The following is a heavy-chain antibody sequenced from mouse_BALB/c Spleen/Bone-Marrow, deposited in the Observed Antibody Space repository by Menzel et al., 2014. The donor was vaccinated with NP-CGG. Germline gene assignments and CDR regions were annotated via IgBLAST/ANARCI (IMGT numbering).Heavy chain of an antibody. J-gene: IGHJ1*01. Sequence: VQLQQSGAELVKPGASVKLSCTASGFSIKDTYLHWVKQRPEQGLDWIGRIDPAIFTKYDPKFQGKATITADTSSNTAYLRLSSLASEDTAVYYCASYRYGWYFDVWGAGTTVTVSS. D-gene: IGHD2-14*01. CDR2: IDPAIFT. CDR1: GFSIKDTY. CDR3: ASYRYGWYFDV. V-gene: IGHV14-3*02.